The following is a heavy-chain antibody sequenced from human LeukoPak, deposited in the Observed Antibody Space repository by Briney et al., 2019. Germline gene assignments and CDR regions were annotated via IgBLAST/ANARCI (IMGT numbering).Heavy chain of an antibody. Sequence: NPSETLSLTCTVSGGSIRSSSYYWGWVRQPPGKGLEWIGSIYYSGDSYYNPSLKSRVTISVDTSKNQFSLNLSSVTAADTAVFYCARLWGTLKERQSYHYGLDVWGQGTTVTVSS. CDR3: ARLWGTLKERQSYHYGLDV. CDR1: GGSIRSSSYY. D-gene: IGHD2-21*01. J-gene: IGHJ6*02. V-gene: IGHV4-39*01. CDR2: IYYSGDS.